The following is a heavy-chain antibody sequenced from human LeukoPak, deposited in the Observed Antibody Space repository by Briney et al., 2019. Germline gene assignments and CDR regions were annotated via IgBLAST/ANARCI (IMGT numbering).Heavy chain of an antibody. CDR1: GFTFNNFA. CDR3: AKDPTHYRVWDYYETIGLSY. J-gene: IGHJ4*02. CDR2: IRYDGSNK. Sequence: GGSLRLSCAASGFTFNNFAMSWVRQAPGKGLEWVAFIRYDGSNKYYADSVKGRFTISRDNSKNTLNLQMNSLRAEDTAVYYCAKDPTHYRVWDYYETIGLSYWGQGTLVTVSS. D-gene: IGHD3-22*01. V-gene: IGHV3-30*02.